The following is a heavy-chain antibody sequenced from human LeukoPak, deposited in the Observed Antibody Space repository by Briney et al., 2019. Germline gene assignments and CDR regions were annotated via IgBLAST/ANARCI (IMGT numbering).Heavy chain of an antibody. V-gene: IGHV4-4*07. CDR1: GGSISSYY. CDR2: IYTSGST. D-gene: IGHD5-24*01. CDR3: ARGRDGYNYEYYFDY. J-gene: IGHJ4*02. Sequence: PSETLSLTCTVSGGSISSYYWSWIRQPAGKGLEWIGRIYTSGSTNYNPSLKSRVTMSVDTSKNQFSLKLSSVTAVDTAVYYCARGRDGYNYEYYFDYWGQGTLVTVSS.